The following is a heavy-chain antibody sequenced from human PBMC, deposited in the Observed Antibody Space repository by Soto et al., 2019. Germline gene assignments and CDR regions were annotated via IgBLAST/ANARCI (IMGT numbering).Heavy chain of an antibody. D-gene: IGHD2-2*01. V-gene: IGHV4-39*02. CDR2: IFYTGTT. CDR1: GGSISYNSYY. Sequence: ETLSLTCSVSGGSISYNSYYWGWIRQPPGKGLEWVGGIFYTGTTYYSPSLKDRVTISVDTSKNSFSLNLTSVTAADTAVYFCARLVAVVPVANAWGQGTLVTVSS. J-gene: IGHJ5*02. CDR3: ARLVAVVPVANA.